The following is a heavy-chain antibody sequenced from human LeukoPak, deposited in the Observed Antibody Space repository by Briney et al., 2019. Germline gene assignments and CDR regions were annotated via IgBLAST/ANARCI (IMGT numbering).Heavy chain of an antibody. J-gene: IGHJ4*02. D-gene: IGHD4-11*01. CDR1: GFTFSSHA. CDR2: ISHSGTNT. CDR3: AKDWPVSGDHYSPFDY. V-gene: IGHV3-23*01. Sequence: GGSLRLSCAASGFTFSSHAMSWVRQAPGMGLEWVAAISHSGTNTYYVDSVKARFTISRDSSKNTLHLQMDGLRAEDTAVYYCAKDWPVSGDHYSPFDYWGQGTLVTVSS.